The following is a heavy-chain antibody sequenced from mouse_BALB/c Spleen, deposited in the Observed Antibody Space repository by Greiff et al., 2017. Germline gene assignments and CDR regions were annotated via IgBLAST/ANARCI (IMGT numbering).Heavy chain of an antibody. J-gene: IGHJ2*01. D-gene: IGHD2-4*01. V-gene: IGHV3-6*02. CDR1: GYSITSGYY. CDR3: ARMGYDYDRFDY. CDR2: ISYDGSN. Sequence: VQLKESGPGLVKPSQSLSLTCSVTGYSITSGYYWNWIRQFPGNKLEWMGYISYDGSNNYKPTLKNRISITRDTSKNQVFLKLKSVTTEDTATYYCARMGYDYDRFDYWGQGTTLTVSA.